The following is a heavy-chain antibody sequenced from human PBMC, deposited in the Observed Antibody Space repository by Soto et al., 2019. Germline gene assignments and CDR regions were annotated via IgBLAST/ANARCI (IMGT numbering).Heavy chain of an antibody. V-gene: IGHV1-46*01. D-gene: IGHD2-15*01. CDR2: INPSGGST. CDR1: GYTFTSYY. CDR3: ARDLTVAATRTDDFDS. J-gene: IGHJ3*02. Sequence: ASVKVSCKASGYTFTSYYMHWVRQAPGQGLEWMGIINPSGGSTSYAQKFQGRVTMTRDTSTSTVYMELSSLRSEDTAVYYCARDLTVAATRTDDFDSRGPGPMVTLSS.